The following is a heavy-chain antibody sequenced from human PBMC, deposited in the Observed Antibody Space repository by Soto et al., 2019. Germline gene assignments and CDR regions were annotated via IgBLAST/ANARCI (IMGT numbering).Heavy chain of an antibody. Sequence: QVQLVQSGPEVKKPGTSVKVSCKASGYTFDSYGFSWVRQAPGQRLEWMGWISPRNGNTHYVEKFQGRVTMTTDTSTSTAFMELRTLRSDDTAVCYCARTPTPTHGDSNKNNYLDPWGQGTLVTVSS. CDR1: GYTFDSYG. D-gene: IGHD3-10*01. CDR2: ISPRNGNT. J-gene: IGHJ5*02. CDR3: ARTPTPTHGDSNKNNYLDP. V-gene: IGHV1-18*04.